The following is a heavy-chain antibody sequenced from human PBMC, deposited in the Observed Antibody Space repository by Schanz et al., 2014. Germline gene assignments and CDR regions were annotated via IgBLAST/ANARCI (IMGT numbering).Heavy chain of an antibody. CDR2: IRFDGSSE. J-gene: IGHJ4*02. Sequence: QVQLVESGGGVVQPGGSLRLSCAASGFTFSSYSMHLVRQAPGKGLDWVAFIRFDGSSEYYADSVRGRFTISRDDSKNTLYLQMNSLRPEDTAVYYCVKEDRNHRSDYVYWGRGTLVTVSS. CDR1: GFTFSSYS. CDR3: VKEDRNHRSDYVY. D-gene: IGHD3-10*01. V-gene: IGHV3-30*02.